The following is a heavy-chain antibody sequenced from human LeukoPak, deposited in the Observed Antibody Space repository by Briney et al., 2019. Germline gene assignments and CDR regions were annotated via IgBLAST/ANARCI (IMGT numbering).Heavy chain of an antibody. CDR3: ARAAYCSSTSCYTPTYFDY. Sequence: ASVKVSCKASGYTFTSYGINWVRQAPGQGLEWMGWISAYNGNTNYAQKLQGRVTMTTDTSTSTAYMELRSLRSDDTAVYYCARAAYCSSTSCYTPTYFDYWGQGTLVTVSS. CDR1: GYTFTSYG. J-gene: IGHJ4*02. V-gene: IGHV1-18*01. D-gene: IGHD2-2*02. CDR2: ISAYNGNT.